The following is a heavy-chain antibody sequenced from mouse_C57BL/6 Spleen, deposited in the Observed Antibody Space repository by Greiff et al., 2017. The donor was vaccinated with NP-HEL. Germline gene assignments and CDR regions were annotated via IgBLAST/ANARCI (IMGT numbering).Heavy chain of an antibody. CDR3: ARRDYGSDYFDY. CDR2: INPSTGGT. J-gene: IGHJ2*01. CDR1: GYSFTGYY. D-gene: IGHD1-1*01. Sequence: VQLHQSGPELVKPGASVKISCKASGYSFTGYYMNWVKQSPEKSLEWIGEINPSTGGTTYNQKFKAKATLTVDKSSSTAYMQLKSLTSEDSAVYYCARRDYGSDYFDYWGQGTTLTVSS. V-gene: IGHV1-42*01.